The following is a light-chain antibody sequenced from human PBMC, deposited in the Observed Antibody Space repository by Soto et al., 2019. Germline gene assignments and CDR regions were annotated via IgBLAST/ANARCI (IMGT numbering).Light chain of an antibody. CDR1: QSVGRNY. V-gene: IGKV3-20*01. J-gene: IGKJ4*01. Sequence: EIVLTQSPGTLPVSAGERATLSCRDSQSVGRNYLAWYQQKPGQAPRLLIHGATSRATGIPDRFSGSGSGTDFTLTISRLEPEDFAVYYCQQYAASPLTFGGGTKVETK. CDR3: QQYAASPLT. CDR2: GAT.